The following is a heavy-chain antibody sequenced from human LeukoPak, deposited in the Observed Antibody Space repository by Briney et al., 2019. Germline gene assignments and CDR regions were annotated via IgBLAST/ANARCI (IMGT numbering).Heavy chain of an antibody. CDR1: GFTFSSYG. CDR2: MRYDGSNK. D-gene: IGHD3-22*01. CDR3: ARSEGLYYYDSSGVAY. V-gene: IGHV3-30*02. Sequence: GGSLRLSCAASGFTFSSYGMHWVRQAPGKGLEWVAFMRYDGSNKYYADSVKGRFTISRDNSKNTLYLQMNSLRAEDTAVYYCARSEGLYYYDSSGVAYWGQGTLVTVSS. J-gene: IGHJ4*02.